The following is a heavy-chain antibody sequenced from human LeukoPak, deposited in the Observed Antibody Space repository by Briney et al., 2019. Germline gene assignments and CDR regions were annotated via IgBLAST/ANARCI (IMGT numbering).Heavy chain of an antibody. CDR2: IRYDGSNK. CDR3: ATNHCSSTSCKRSYFDY. J-gene: IGHJ4*02. Sequence: GGSLRLSCAASGFTFSSYGMHWVRQAPGKGLEWVAFIRYDGSNKYYADSVKGRFTISRDNSKNTLYLQMNSLRAEDTAVYYCATNHCSSTSCKRSYFDYWGQGTLVTVSS. D-gene: IGHD2-2*01. V-gene: IGHV3-30*02. CDR1: GFTFSSYG.